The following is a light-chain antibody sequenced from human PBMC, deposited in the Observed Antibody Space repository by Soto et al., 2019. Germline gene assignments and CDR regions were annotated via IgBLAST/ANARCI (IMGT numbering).Light chain of an antibody. J-gene: IGKJ4*01. Sequence: DVQMTQSPSSLSASVGDRVTITCRASQDINSYLAWYQQKPGNAPKSLIYAASSLQTGVPSRFSGSESGTDVTLTINNRQPEDSATYYCQQYNIYPLTFGGGTKVEIK. CDR2: AAS. CDR3: QQYNIYPLT. CDR1: QDINSY. V-gene: IGKV1D-16*01.